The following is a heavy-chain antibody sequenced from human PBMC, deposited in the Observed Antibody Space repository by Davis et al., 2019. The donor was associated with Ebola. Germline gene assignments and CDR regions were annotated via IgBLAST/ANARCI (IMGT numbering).Heavy chain of an antibody. CDR3: AKEDDYVWGSYRPRYYGMDV. CDR1: GFTFSSYA. D-gene: IGHD3-16*02. J-gene: IGHJ6*02. CDR2: ISGSGGST. Sequence: LSLTCAASGFTFSSYAMSWVRQAPGKGLEWVSAISGSGGSTYYADSVKGRFTISRDNSKNTLYLQMNSLRAEDTAVYYCAKEDDYVWGSYRPRYYGMDVWGQGTTVTVSS. V-gene: IGHV3-23*01.